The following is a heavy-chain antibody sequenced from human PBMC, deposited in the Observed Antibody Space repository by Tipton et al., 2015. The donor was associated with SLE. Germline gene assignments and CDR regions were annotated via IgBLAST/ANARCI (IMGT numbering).Heavy chain of an antibody. CDR1: GGSFSGYY. J-gene: IGHJ4*02. D-gene: IGHD3-10*01. V-gene: IGHV4-34*01. Sequence: TLSLTCAVYGGSFSGYYWSWIRQPPGKGLEWTGEINHSGSTNYNPSLKSRVTISVDTSKNQFSLKLTSVTAADTAVYYCARGLGSTMVRGVTHFDYWGQGTLVTVSS. CDR3: ARGLGSTMVRGVTHFDY. CDR2: INHSGST.